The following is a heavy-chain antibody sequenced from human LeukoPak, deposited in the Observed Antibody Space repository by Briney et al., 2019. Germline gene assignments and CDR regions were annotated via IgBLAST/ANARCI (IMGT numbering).Heavy chain of an antibody. CDR1: GFTFSNAW. Sequence: PGGSLRLSCAASGFTFSNAWMSWVRQAPGKGLEWVGRIKSKTDGGTTDYAAPVKGRFTISRDDSKNTLYLQMNSLKTEDTAVYYCTTDPGGDYDYVWGSYRRDYWGQGTLVTVSS. J-gene: IGHJ4*02. V-gene: IGHV3-15*01. CDR3: TTDPGGDYDYVWGSYRRDY. CDR2: IKSKTDGGTT. D-gene: IGHD3-16*02.